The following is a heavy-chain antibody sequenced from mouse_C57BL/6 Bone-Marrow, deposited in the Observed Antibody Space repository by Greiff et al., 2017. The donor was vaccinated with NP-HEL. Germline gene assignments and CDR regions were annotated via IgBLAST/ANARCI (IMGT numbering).Heavy chain of an antibody. CDR2: IYPGGGYT. CDR3: ARCGSSYVPYFDV. V-gene: IGHV1-63*01. CDR1: GYTFTNYW. J-gene: IGHJ1*03. Sequence: QVQLKESGAELVRPGTSVKMSCKASGYTFTNYWIGWAKQRPGHGLEWIGDIYPGGGYTNYNEKFKGKATLTADKSSSKAYMQFSSLTFEDSAIYYCARCGSSYVPYFDVWGTGTTVTVSS. D-gene: IGHD1-1*01.